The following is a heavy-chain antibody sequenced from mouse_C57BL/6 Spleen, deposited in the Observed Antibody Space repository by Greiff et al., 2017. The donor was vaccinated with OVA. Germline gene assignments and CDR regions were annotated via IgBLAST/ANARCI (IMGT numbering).Heavy chain of an antibody. J-gene: IGHJ4*01. CDR3: ARWAYGNYDAMDY. CDR2: IYPGDGDT. Sequence: QVQLKQSGAELVKPGASVKISCKASGYAFSSYWMNWVKQRPGKGLEWIGQIYPGDGDTNYNGKFKGKATLTADKSSSTAYMQLSSLTSEDSAVYFCARWAYGNYDAMDYWGQGTSVTVSS. V-gene: IGHV1-80*01. D-gene: IGHD2-1*01. CDR1: GYAFSSYW.